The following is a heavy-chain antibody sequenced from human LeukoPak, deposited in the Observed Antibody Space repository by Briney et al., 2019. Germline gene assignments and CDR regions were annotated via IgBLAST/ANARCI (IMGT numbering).Heavy chain of an antibody. CDR2: IYYSGST. D-gene: IGHD6-19*01. CDR1: GGSISSSRDY. V-gene: IGHV4-39*01. J-gene: IGHJ4*02. CDR3: ARHVEIAVAGPIDY. Sequence: SETLSLTCTVSGGSISSSRDYWGWIRQPPGKGLEWIGSIYYSGSTYYNPYLKSRVTISVDTSKNQFSLKLSSVTAADTAVYYCARHVEIAVAGPIDYWGQGTLVTVSS.